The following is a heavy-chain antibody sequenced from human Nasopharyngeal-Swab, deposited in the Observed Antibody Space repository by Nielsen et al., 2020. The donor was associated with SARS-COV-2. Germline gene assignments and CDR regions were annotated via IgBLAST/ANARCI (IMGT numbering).Heavy chain of an antibody. CDR3: VHCSGGSCYSGFDH. D-gene: IGHD2-15*01. Sequence: GESLQISCAASGFTFSSYDMHWVRQAPGKGLEWVAVVSHDGSNKYYADSVKGRFTISRDNSKNTLFLQMSSLRDEDTAVYYCVHCSGGSCYSGFDHWGQGTLVTVSS. CDR2: VSHDGSNK. CDR1: GFTFSSYD. J-gene: IGHJ4*02. V-gene: IGHV3-30*03.